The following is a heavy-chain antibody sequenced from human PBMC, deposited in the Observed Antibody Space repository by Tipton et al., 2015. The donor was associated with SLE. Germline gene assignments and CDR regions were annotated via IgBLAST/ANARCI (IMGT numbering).Heavy chain of an antibody. Sequence: SLRLSCAASGFTFSSHWMHWVRQTPGKGLVWVSRLNSDGITTEYADSVKGRFTISRDNARNSVFLEMNNLRAEDTALYYCARKGHTGYNWPHSHYYMDVWGKGTTVTVSS. CDR2: LNSDGITT. CDR3: ARKGHTGYNWPHSHYYMDV. J-gene: IGHJ6*03. V-gene: IGHV3-74*03. CDR1: GFTFSSHW. D-gene: IGHD1-1*01.